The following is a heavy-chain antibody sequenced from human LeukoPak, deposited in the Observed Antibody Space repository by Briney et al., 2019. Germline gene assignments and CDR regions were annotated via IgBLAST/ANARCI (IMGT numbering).Heavy chain of an antibody. J-gene: IGHJ6*02. V-gene: IGHV3-30*04. CDR1: GFTFRNYA. CDR2: ISYDGSNK. D-gene: IGHD3-22*01. Sequence: GGSLRLSCAASGFTFRNYAMNWVRQAPGKGLEWVAVISYDGSNKYYADSVKGRFTISRDNSKNTLYLQMNSLRAEDTAVYYCARDSSGYYLEGMDVWGQGTTVTVSS. CDR3: ARDSSGYYLEGMDV.